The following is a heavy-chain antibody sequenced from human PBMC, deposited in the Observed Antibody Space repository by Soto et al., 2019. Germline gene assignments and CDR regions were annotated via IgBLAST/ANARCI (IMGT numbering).Heavy chain of an antibody. V-gene: IGHV3-30-3*01. Sequence: QVHLVESGGGVVQPGKSLRLSCAASGFTFSDSSMHWVRQGPGRGLEWVALTSHDGSDTYYADAAKGRFTISRDNSNNTLYLQMISVRPEYTAVYFCASDLRTGRGAFDVWGQGTVVTVSS. D-gene: IGHD3-9*01. CDR1: GFTFSDSS. CDR2: TSHDGSDT. J-gene: IGHJ3*01. CDR3: ASDLRTGRGAFDV.